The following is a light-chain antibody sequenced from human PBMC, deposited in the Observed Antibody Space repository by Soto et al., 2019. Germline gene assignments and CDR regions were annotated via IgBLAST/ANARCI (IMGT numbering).Light chain of an antibody. CDR3: QQYNDLPS. Sequence: VVDRVTITFRASENANGHLAWYQQKPGNAPKLLIYEASILESGVPSRFSGSGYGTEFTLTITGLLPEDFVTYYCQQYNDLPSFGQGTKVDIK. V-gene: IGKV1-5*03. CDR2: EAS. J-gene: IGKJ1*01. CDR1: ENANGH.